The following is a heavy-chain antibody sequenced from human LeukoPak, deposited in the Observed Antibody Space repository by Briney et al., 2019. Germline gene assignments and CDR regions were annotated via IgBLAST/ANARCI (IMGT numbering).Heavy chain of an antibody. D-gene: IGHD2-21*01. CDR2: IYSCGST. V-gene: IGHV3-53*01. Sequence: GGSLTLSCAASGFTVSSNYMSWVRQAPGKGLEWVSFIYSCGSTYYADSVKGRFTISRDNSKNTLYLQMNSLRSEDTAVYYCARVPRLVAYGYYYGMDVWGQGTTVTVFS. CDR3: ARVPRLVAYGYYYGMDV. J-gene: IGHJ6*02. CDR1: GFTVSSNY.